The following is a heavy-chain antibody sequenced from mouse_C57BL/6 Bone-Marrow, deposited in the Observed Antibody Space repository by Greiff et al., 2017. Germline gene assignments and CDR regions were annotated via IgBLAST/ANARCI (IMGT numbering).Heavy chain of an antibody. CDR3: ARSGTMITTDWYFDV. Sequence: QVQLQQPGAELVKPGASVKLSCKASGYTFTSYWRHGVKQRPGQGLEWIGMIHPNGGGTNYNEKFKSKATLTVDKSSSTAYMQLSSLTSEDSSVYYCARSGTMITTDWYFDVWGTGTTVTVSS. J-gene: IGHJ1*03. V-gene: IGHV1-64*01. CDR2: IHPNGGGT. D-gene: IGHD2-4*01. CDR1: GYTFTSYW.